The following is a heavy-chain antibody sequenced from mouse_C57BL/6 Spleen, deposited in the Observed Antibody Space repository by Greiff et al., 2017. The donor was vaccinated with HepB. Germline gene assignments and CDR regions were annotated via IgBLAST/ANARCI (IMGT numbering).Heavy chain of an antibody. CDR1: GYTFTSYW. J-gene: IGHJ4*01. CDR2: INPSSGYT. Sequence: VQLQESGAELAKPGASVKLSCKASGYTFTSYWMHWVKQRPGQGLDWIGYINPSSGYTKYNQKFKDKATLTADKSSRTAYMQLSSLTYEDSAVYYCARGEGYAMDYWGQGTSVTVSS. V-gene: IGHV1-7*01. CDR3: ARGEGYAMDY.